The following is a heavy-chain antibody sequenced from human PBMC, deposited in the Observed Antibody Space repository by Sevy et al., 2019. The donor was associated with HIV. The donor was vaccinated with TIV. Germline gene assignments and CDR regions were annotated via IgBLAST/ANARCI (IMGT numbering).Heavy chain of an antibody. Sequence: SETLSLTCSVSGGSISNYYWSWIRQPAGKGLEWIGRIYTSGSTNYNPSLKSRVTMSVDTSKNQFSLKLSSVTAADTAVYYCARDTRITIFGVVIPPHSWFDPWGQGTLVTVSS. D-gene: IGHD3-3*01. CDR2: IYTSGST. CDR1: GGSISNYY. J-gene: IGHJ5*02. V-gene: IGHV4-4*07. CDR3: ARDTRITIFGVVIPPHSWFDP.